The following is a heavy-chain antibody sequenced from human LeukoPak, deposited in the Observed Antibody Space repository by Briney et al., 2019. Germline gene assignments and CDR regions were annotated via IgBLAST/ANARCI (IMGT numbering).Heavy chain of an antibody. CDR3: ARERPGYFDWVDAFDI. CDR1: GGSFSGYY. CDR2: INHSGST. J-gene: IGHJ3*02. D-gene: IGHD3-9*01. V-gene: IGHV4-34*01. Sequence: PSETLSLTCAVYGGSFSGYYWSWIRQPPGKGLEWIGEINHSGSTNYNPSLKSRVTISVDTSKNQFSLKLSSVTAADTAVYYCARERPGYFDWVDAFDIWGQGTMVTVSS.